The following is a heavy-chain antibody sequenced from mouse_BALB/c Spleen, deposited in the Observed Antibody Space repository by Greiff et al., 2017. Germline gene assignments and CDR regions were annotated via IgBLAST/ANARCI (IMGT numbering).Heavy chain of an antibody. CDR2: IYPGNSDT. D-gene: IGHD3-2*02. CDR3: TREEIRSGRYFDV. Sequence: EVQLQESGTVLARPGASVKMSCKASGYTFTSYWMHWVKQRPGQGLEWIGAIYPGNSDTSYNQKFKGKAKLTAVTSTSTAYMELSSLTNEDSAVYYCTREEIRSGRYFDVWGAGTTVTVSS. J-gene: IGHJ1*01. CDR1: GYTFTSYW. V-gene: IGHV1-5*01.